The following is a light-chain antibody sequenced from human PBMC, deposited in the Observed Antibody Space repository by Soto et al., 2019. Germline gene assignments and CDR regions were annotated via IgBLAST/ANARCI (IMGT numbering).Light chain of an antibody. CDR1: QSVGGSY. Sequence: EIVLTQSPGTLSLSPGERATLSCRASQSVGGSYLAWYQQKPGQAPRLLIYGASIRATGIPDRFSGSGSGTDFTLTISSLQPEDFATYYCLLDFSYFWAFGQGTKVDI. V-gene: IGKV3-20*01. CDR3: LLDFSYFWA. CDR2: GAS. J-gene: IGKJ1*01.